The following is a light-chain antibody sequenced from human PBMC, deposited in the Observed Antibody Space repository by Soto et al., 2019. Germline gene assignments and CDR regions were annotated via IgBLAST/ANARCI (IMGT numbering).Light chain of an antibody. CDR3: QPYNNWPPLYT. J-gene: IGKJ2*01. CDR2: GAS. Sequence: EIVMTQSPATLSVSPGERATLSCRASQSVSSNLAWYQQKPGQAPRLLIYGASIRATGIPARFSGSWSGTEFTLTISSLQSEDFAVYYCQPYNNWPPLYTFGQGTKLEIK. CDR1: QSVSSN. V-gene: IGKV3D-15*01.